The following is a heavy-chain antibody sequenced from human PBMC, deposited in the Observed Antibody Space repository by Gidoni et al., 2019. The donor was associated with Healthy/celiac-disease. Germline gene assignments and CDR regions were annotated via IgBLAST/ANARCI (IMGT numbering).Heavy chain of an antibody. CDR2: ITAGNGNT. D-gene: IGHD1-26*01. J-gene: IGHJ4*02. CDR1: GYTFTSYA. V-gene: IGHV1-3*01. Sequence: QVQLVQSGAEVKKPGASVKVSCKASGYTFTSYAMHWVRQAPGQRLEWMGWITAGNGNTKYSQKFQGRVTITRDTSASTAYMELSSLRSEDTAVYYCARDLRVGATPVYYFDYWGQGTLVTVSS. CDR3: ARDLRVGATPVYYFDY.